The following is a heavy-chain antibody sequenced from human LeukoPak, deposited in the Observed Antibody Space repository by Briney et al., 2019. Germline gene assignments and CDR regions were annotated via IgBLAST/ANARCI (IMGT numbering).Heavy chain of an antibody. Sequence: ASVKVSCKASGGTFSSYAINWVRQAPGQGLEWMGGIISIFGTSNYAHKFQGRVTITADKSTSTAYMELSSLRSEDTAVYYCAREDSIVGATTLDYWGQGTLVTVSS. D-gene: IGHD1-26*01. J-gene: IGHJ4*02. CDR2: IISIFGTS. V-gene: IGHV1-69*06. CDR3: AREDSIVGATTLDY. CDR1: GGTFSSYA.